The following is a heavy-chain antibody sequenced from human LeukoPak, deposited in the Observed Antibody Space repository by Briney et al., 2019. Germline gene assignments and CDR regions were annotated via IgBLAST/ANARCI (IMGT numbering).Heavy chain of an antibody. CDR2: INHSGST. D-gene: IGHD5-24*01. Sequence: SETLSLTCAVSGGSISGYYWSWLRQPPGKGQEWIGEINHSGSTNYNPSLKSRVTISVDTSKNQFSLKLSSVTAADTAVYYCARGLERATICWFDPWGQGTLVTVSS. CDR1: GGSISGYY. V-gene: IGHV4-34*01. J-gene: IGHJ5*02. CDR3: ARGLERATICWFDP.